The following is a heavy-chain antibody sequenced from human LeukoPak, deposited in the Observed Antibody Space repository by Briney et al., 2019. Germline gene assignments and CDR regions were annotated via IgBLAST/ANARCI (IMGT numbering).Heavy chain of an antibody. D-gene: IGHD3-10*01. CDR2: INHSGST. CDR1: GGSFSGYY. CDR3: ARVEEGYGSGRRENYYYYYMDV. Sequence: SETLSLTCAVYGGSFSGYYWSWIRQPPGKGLEWIGEINHSGSTNYNPSLKSRVTISVDTSKNQFSLKLRSVTAADTAVYYCARVEEGYGSGRRENYYYYYMDVWGKGTTVTISS. V-gene: IGHV4-34*01. J-gene: IGHJ6*03.